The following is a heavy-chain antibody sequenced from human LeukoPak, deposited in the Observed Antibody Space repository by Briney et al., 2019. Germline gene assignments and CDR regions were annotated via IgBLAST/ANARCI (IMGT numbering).Heavy chain of an antibody. D-gene: IGHD3-3*01. CDR1: GYTFTSYD. V-gene: IGHV1-8*01. Sequence: ASVKVSCKASGYTFTSYDINWVRQATGQGLEWMGWMNPNSGNTGYAQKFQGRVPMTRNTSISTAYMELSSLRSEDTAVYYCARGFSRITIFGVVIKYYFDYWGQGTLVTVSS. CDR2: MNPNSGNT. CDR3: ARGFSRITIFGVVIKYYFDY. J-gene: IGHJ4*02.